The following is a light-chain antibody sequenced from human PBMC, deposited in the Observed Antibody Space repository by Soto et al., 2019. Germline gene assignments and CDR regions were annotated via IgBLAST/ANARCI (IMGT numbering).Light chain of an antibody. CDR3: QQYGTSPWT. CDR1: QSVSSSY. J-gene: IGKJ1*01. V-gene: IGKV3-20*01. CDR2: GAS. Sequence: EIVLTQSPGTLSLSPGERATLSCRASQSVSSSYFAWYQQKPGQPPRLLIYGASSRATGIPDRFSGSGSGTDFTLTISRLGPEDFAVYYCQQYGTSPWTFGQGTKVEIK.